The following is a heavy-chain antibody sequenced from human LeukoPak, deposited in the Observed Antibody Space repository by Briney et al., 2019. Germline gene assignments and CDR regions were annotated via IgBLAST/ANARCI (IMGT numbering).Heavy chain of an antibody. Sequence: GGSLRLSCAASGFTFSDYYMSWIRQAPGKGLEWVSYITDSGSTIYYADSVKGRFTISRDNAKNSLYLQMNSLRDDDTAVYYCTRDKGWQQFDSWGQGTLVTVSS. J-gene: IGHJ4*02. V-gene: IGHV3-11*04. CDR1: GFTFSDYY. D-gene: IGHD5-24*01. CDR2: ITDSGSTI. CDR3: TRDKGWQQFDS.